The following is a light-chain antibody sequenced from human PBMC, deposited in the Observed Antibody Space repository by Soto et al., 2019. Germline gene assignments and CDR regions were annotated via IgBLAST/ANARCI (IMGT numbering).Light chain of an antibody. CDR2: GAS. CDR3: QQYNNWPPTGT. Sequence: EIVMTQSPATLSVSPGERATLSCRASQSVSSNLAWYQQKPGQAPRLLIYGASTRATGIPARFSGSGSGTEFTLTISSLQSEDFSVYYGQQYNNWPPTGTFGQGTKV. CDR1: QSVSSN. V-gene: IGKV3-15*01. J-gene: IGKJ1*01.